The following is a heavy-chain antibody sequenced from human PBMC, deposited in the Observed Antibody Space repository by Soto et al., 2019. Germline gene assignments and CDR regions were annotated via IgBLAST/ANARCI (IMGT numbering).Heavy chain of an antibody. D-gene: IGHD6-13*01. CDR1: GFTFSGYA. CDR3: ARIPAAGPQYYYYYGMDV. Sequence: QVQLVESGGGVVQPGRSLRLSCAASGFTFSGYAMHWVRQAPGKGLEWVAVISYDGSNKYYADSVKGRLTISRDNSKNTLYLHMNSLRAEDTAVYYCARIPAAGPQYYYYYGMDVWGQGTTVAVSS. CDR2: ISYDGSNK. V-gene: IGHV3-30-3*01. J-gene: IGHJ6*02.